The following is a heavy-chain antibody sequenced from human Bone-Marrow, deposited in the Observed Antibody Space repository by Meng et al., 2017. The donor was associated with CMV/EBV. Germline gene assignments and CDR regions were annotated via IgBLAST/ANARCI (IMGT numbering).Heavy chain of an antibody. CDR3: ARALGDIGLDY. CDR2: IIPIFGTA. CDR1: GGTFSSYA. Sequence: QVQLVQSGAGVRKPGSSVKVSRKASGGTFSSYAISWVRQAPGQGLEWMGGIIPIFGTANYEQKFQGRVTITADESTSTAYMELSSLRSEDTAVYYCARALGDIGLDYWGQGTLVTVSS. J-gene: IGHJ4*02. V-gene: IGHV1-69*12. D-gene: IGHD5-12*01.